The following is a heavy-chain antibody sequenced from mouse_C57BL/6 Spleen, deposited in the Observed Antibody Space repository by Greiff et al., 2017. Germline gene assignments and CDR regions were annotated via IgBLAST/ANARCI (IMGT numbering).Heavy chain of an antibody. J-gene: IGHJ2*01. Sequence: VQLQQSGPELVKPGASVKLSCKASGYTFTGYWMHWVKQRPGQGLEWIGMIHPNSGSTNYNQKFKGKATLTVDKSSSTAYMQLSSLTSEDSAVYYCAREGITTGVPDYWGQGTPVTVSA. CDR1: GYTFTGYW. CDR3: AREGITTGVPDY. CDR2: IHPNSGST. V-gene: IGHV1-64*01. D-gene: IGHD1-1*01.